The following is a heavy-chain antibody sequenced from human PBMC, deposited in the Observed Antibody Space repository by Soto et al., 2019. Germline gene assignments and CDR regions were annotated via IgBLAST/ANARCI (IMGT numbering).Heavy chain of an antibody. Sequence: SETLSLTCAVSGGSISSSNWWSWVRQPPGKGLEWIGEIYHSGSTNYNPSLKSRVTISIDKSKNQFSLKLSSVTAADTAVYYCARDSVGAGSAFDIWGQGTMVTVSS. CDR3: ARDSVGAGSAFDI. D-gene: IGHD1-26*01. V-gene: IGHV4-4*02. J-gene: IGHJ3*02. CDR2: IYHSGST. CDR1: GGSISSSNW.